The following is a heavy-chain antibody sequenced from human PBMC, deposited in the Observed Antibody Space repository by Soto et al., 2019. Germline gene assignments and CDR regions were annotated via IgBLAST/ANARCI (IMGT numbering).Heavy chain of an antibody. CDR1: GFTFSSYG. V-gene: IGHV3-33*01. CDR2: IWYDGSNK. J-gene: IGHJ4*02. CDR3: ARNVGGIAVAGGVDY. D-gene: IGHD6-19*01. Sequence: GGSLRLSCAASGFTFSSYGMHWVRQAPGKGLEWVAVIWYDGSNKYYADSVKGRFTISRDNSKNTLYLQMNSLRAEDTAVYYCARNVGGIAVAGGVDYWGQGTLVTVSS.